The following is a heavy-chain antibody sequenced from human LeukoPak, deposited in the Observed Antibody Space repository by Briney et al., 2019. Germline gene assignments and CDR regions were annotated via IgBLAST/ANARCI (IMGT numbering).Heavy chain of an antibody. CDR1: GGSISSSSYY. CDR3: ARDTGVYCTSTSCYSVPNYGMDV. V-gene: IGHV4-39*07. J-gene: IGHJ6*02. Sequence: RASETLSLTCTVSGGSISSSSYYWGWIRQPPGKGLEWIGSIYYSGSTYYNPSLKSRVTISVDTSKNQFSLKLSSVTAADTAVYYCARDTGVYCTSTSCYSVPNYGMDVWGQGTTVTVSS. CDR2: IYYSGST. D-gene: IGHD2-2*01.